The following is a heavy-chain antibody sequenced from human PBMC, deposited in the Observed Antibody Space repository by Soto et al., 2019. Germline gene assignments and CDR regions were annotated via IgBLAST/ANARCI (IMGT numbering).Heavy chain of an antibody. CDR2: ISAYNGNT. D-gene: IGHD3-22*01. CDR1: GYTFTSYG. Sequence: QVQLVQSGAEVKKPGASVKVSCKASGYTFTSYGISWVRQAPGQGLEWMGWISAYNGNTNYAQKLQGRVTMTTDTSTRTAYRELRSLRSDDTAVYYCARSLSYDDSSGPFDYWGQGTLVTVSS. J-gene: IGHJ4*02. V-gene: IGHV1-18*01. CDR3: ARSLSYDDSSGPFDY.